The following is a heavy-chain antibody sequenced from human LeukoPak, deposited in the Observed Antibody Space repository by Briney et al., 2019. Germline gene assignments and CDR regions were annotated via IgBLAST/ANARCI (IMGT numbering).Heavy chain of an antibody. CDR2: IYYSGST. Sequence: PSETLSLTCTVSGGSISSYYWSWLRQPPGKGLEWVGYIYYSGSTNYNPSLKSRVTISVDTSKNQFSLKPSSVTAADTAVYYCARHAKGSGSYMGRYFQHWGQGTLVTVSS. D-gene: IGHD3-10*01. V-gene: IGHV4-59*08. J-gene: IGHJ1*01. CDR1: GGSISSYY. CDR3: ARHAKGSGSYMGRYFQH.